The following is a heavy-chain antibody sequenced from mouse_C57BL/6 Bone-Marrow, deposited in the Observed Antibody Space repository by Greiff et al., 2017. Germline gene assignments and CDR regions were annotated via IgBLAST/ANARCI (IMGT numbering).Heavy chain of an antibody. CDR2: ISSGGSYT. J-gene: IGHJ1*03. Sequence: EVKVVESGGDLVKPGGSLKLSCAASGFTFSSYGMSWVRQTPDKRLEWVATISSGGSYTNYPDSVKGRFTISRDNAKNTLYLQMSSLKSEDTAMYYCARDGYFDVWGTGTTVTVSS. CDR1: GFTFSSYG. V-gene: IGHV5-6*01. CDR3: ARDGYFDV.